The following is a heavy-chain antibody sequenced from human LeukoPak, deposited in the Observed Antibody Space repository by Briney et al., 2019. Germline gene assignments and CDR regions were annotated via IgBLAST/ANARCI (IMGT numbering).Heavy chain of an antibody. CDR2: IYSSGGT. CDR1: GGSMGSFY. D-gene: IGHD1-26*01. CDR3: ARHGSTYSGSPRIFLQH. V-gene: IGHV4-59*08. J-gene: IGHJ1*01. Sequence: PSETLSLTCTVSGGSMGSFYWSWIRQPPGKGLEWIGDIYSSGGTNYNPSLKSRVTISVDTSKKQFSLKLSSVTAADTAVYNCARHGSTYSGSPRIFLQHWGQGTLVTVSS.